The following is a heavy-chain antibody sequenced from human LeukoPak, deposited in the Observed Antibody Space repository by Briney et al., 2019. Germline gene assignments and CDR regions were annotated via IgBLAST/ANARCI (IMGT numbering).Heavy chain of an antibody. CDR1: GFTVSSNY. Sequence: PGGSLRLSCAASGFTVSSNYMSWVRQAPGKGLEWVSVIYSGGSTYYADSVKGRFTISRDNSKNTLYLQVNSLRAEDTAVYYCARDSLRSYGRNGAFDIWGQGTMVTVSS. J-gene: IGHJ3*02. CDR2: IYSGGST. CDR3: ARDSLRSYGRNGAFDI. D-gene: IGHD5-18*01. V-gene: IGHV3-53*01.